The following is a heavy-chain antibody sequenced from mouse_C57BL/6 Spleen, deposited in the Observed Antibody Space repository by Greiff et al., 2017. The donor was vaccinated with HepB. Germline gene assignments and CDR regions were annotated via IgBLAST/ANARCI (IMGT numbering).Heavy chain of an antibody. V-gene: IGHV1-82*01. D-gene: IGHD2-3*01. CDR3: ARLVVTTRYYAMDY. CDR1: GYAFSSSW. CDR2: IYPGDGDT. J-gene: IGHJ4*01. Sequence: VQLQQSGPELVKPGASVKISCKASGYAFSSSWMNWVKQRPGKGLEWIGRIYPGDGDTNYNGKFKGKATLTADKSSSTAYMQLSSLTSEDSAVYFCARLVVTTRYYAMDYWGQGTSVTVSS.